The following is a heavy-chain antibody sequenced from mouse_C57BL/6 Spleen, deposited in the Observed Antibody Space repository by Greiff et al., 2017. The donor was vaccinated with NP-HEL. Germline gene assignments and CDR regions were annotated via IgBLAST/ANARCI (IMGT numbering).Heavy chain of an antibody. J-gene: IGHJ3*01. CDR1: GFNIKDDY. CDR2: IDPENGDT. D-gene: IGHD2-4*01. CDR3: TTGDYEGFAY. Sequence: EVQRVESGAELVRPGASVKLSCTASGFNIKDDYMHWVKQRPEQGLEWIGWIDPENGDTEYASKFQGKATITADTSSNTAYLQLSSLTSEDTAVYYCTTGDYEGFAYWGQGTLVTVSA. V-gene: IGHV14-4*01.